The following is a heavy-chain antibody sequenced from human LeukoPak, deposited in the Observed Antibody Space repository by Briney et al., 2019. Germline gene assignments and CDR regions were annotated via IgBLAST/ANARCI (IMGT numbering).Heavy chain of an antibody. D-gene: IGHD2-15*01. CDR1: GGSISSYY. CDR2: IYYSGST. J-gene: IGHJ6*03. CDR3: ARGQEGSCSGGSWYADYYYYYMDV. Sequence: SETLSLTCTVSGGSISSYYLSWIRQPPGKGLEWIGYIYYSGSTNYYPSLKSRVTISVDTSKNQLSLKLSSVNAAETAVYNCARGQEGSCSGGSWYADYYYYYMDVWGKGTTVTVSS. V-gene: IGHV4-59*01.